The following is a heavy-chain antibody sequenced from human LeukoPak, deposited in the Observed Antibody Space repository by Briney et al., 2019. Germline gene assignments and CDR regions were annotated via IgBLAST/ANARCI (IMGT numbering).Heavy chain of an antibody. D-gene: IGHD4-17*01. CDR3: TRQGRYGFDY. V-gene: IGHV3-73*01. CDR1: GFTFSGSA. J-gene: IGHJ4*02. CDR2: IRSKANSYAT. Sequence: AGGSLRLSCAASGFTFSGSAMPWVRQASGKGLEWVGRIRSKANSYATAYAASVKGRFTISRDDSKNTAYLQMNSLKTEDTAVYYCTRQGRYGFDYWGQGTLVTVSS.